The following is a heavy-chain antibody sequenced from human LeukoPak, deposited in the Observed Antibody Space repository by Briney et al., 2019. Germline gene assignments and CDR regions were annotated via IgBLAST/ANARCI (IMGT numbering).Heavy chain of an antibody. V-gene: IGHV1-18*01. J-gene: IGHJ3*02. CDR3: AKDSQITTYYYDSSGCPDAFDI. D-gene: IGHD3-22*01. Sequence: ASVKVSCKASGCTFTSYGISWVRQAPGQGLEWMGWISAYNGNTNYAQKLQGRVTMTTDTSTSTAYMELRSLRSDDTAVYYCAKDSQITTYYYDSSGCPDAFDIWGQGTMVTVSS. CDR1: GCTFTSYG. CDR2: ISAYNGNT.